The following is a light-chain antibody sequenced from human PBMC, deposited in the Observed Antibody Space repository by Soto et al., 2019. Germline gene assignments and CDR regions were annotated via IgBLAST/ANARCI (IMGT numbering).Light chain of an antibody. CDR1: SSDGGGYNY. CDR3: SSYAGSNTPHVV. CDR2: EVS. Sequence: QSALTQPPSASGSPGQSVTISCTGTSSDGGGYNYVSWYQQHPGKAPKLMIYEVSKRPSGVPDRFSGSKSGNTASLTVSGLQAEDEADYYCSSYAGSNTPHVVFGGGTKVTVL. J-gene: IGLJ2*01. V-gene: IGLV2-8*01.